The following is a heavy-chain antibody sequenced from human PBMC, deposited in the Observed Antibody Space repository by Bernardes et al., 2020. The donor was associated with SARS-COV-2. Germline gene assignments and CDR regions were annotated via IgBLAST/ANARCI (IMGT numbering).Heavy chain of an antibody. CDR3: AKDLFWWSAADF. J-gene: IGHJ4*02. CDR1: GFAFSSNG. V-gene: IGHV3-23*01. D-gene: IGHD2-21*01. Sequence: GGSLRLSCAASGFAFSSNGMSWVCQAPGKGLEWVSSSGGDGGTHYADSVRGRFTISRDTSKNTLFLQMNSLRAEDTAVYYCAKDLFWWSAADFWGQGTLVTVSS. CDR2: SGGDGGT.